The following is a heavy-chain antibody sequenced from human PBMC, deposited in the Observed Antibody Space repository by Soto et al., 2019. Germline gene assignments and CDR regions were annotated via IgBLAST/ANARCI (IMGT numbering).Heavy chain of an antibody. V-gene: IGHV3-23*01. CDR1: GFTFSSHG. D-gene: IGHD1-1*01. CDR2: ITGRGRNT. CDR3: AKNGLSNSPSAIDS. J-gene: IGHJ4*02. Sequence: EVQVLESGGGLAQPGGSLCLSCATSGFTFSSHGMSWVRQAPGKGLDWVSGITGRGRNTYYSDSVKGRFTISRDNFKNTLFLQMNSLRAEDTAVYYCAKNGLSNSPSAIDSWGQGTLVTVSS.